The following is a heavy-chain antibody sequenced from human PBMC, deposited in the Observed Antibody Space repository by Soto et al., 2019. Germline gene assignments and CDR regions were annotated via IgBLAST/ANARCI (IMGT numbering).Heavy chain of an antibody. D-gene: IGHD2-21*01. J-gene: IGHJ4*02. CDR3: AKAISEYSAPLDH. Sequence: EVQLLESGGGLVQPGGSLRLSCAASGFTFSSYAMSWVRQAPGKGLEWVSVISGSGGDTYYADSVKGRFTISRDNSKNTLYVQMNSLRAEDTAVYYCAKAISEYSAPLDHWGQGTRVTVSS. CDR1: GFTFSSYA. V-gene: IGHV3-23*01. CDR2: ISGSGGDT.